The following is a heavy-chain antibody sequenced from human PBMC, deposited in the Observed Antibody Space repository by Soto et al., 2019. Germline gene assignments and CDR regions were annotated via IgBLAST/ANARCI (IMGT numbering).Heavy chain of an antibody. CDR1: GGSISSYY. Sequence: SETLSLTCTVSGGSISSYYWSWIRQPPGKGLEWIGYIYYSGSTNYNPSLKSRDTISVDTSKNQFSLKLSSVTAADTAVYYCARGRFVVVVAATVEDYWFDPWGQGTLVTVS. V-gene: IGHV4-59*01. CDR2: IYYSGST. CDR3: ARGRFVVVVAATVEDYWFDP. J-gene: IGHJ5*02. D-gene: IGHD2-15*01.